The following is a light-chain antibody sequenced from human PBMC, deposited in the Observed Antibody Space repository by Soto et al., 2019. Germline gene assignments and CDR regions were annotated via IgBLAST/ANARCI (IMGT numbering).Light chain of an antibody. CDR3: AAWDYSLNGYV. CDR1: SSNIGSNT. J-gene: IGLJ1*01. V-gene: IGLV1-44*01. CDR2: FNI. Sequence: QSVLSQPPSASGTPGQRVTISCSGSSSNIGSNTVSWYQPFPGTAPKLLIYFNIQRPSGVPGRFSGSKSGTSASLAISGLQSEDEADYFCAAWDYSLNGYVFGTGTKVTVL.